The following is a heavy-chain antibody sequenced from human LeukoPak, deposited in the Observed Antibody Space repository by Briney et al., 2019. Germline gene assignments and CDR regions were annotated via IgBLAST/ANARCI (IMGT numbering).Heavy chain of an antibody. CDR3: ARGTVTTWDDYYYYCGMDV. V-gene: IGHV1-2*06. J-gene: IGHJ6*02. CDR1: GYTFTGYY. Sequence: ASVKVSCKASGYTFTGYYMHWVRQAPGQGLEWMGRINPNSGGTNYAQKFQGRVTMTRDTSISTAYMELSRLRSDDTAVYYCARGTVTTWDDYYYYCGMDVWGQGTTVTVSS. CDR2: INPNSGGT. D-gene: IGHD4-11*01.